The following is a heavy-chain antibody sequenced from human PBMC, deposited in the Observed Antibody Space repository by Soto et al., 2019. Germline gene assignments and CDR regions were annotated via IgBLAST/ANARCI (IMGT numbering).Heavy chain of an antibody. CDR2: IRSKAYGGTA. CDR3: SRDPPNTP. Sequence: EVQLVESGGGLGQPGRSLRLSCTASGFTFGDYAMSWVRQAPGKGLEWVGFIRSKAYGGTAEYAASVKGRFTISRDDSKSIAYLQMNSLKTEGTAVYFCSRDPPNTPWGQGTMVTVSS. D-gene: IGHD2-2*02. J-gene: IGHJ3*01. CDR1: GFTFGDYA. V-gene: IGHV3-49*04.